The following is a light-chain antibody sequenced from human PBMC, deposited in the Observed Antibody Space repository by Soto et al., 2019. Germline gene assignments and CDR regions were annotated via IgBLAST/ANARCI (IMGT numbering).Light chain of an antibody. Sequence: QSVLTQPASVSGSPGQTITISCTGTSSDIGGYNAVSWYQHHPGKAPKLIIYEVTHRPSGVSDRFSASKSGNTASLTISGLEDEDEADYYCNSFRVSHLYVFGTGTKVTVL. V-gene: IGLV2-14*01. J-gene: IGLJ1*01. CDR1: SSDIGGYNA. CDR3: NSFRVSHLYV. CDR2: EVT.